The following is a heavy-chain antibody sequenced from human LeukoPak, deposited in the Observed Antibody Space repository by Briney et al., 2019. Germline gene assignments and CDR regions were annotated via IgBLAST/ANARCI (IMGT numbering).Heavy chain of an antibody. CDR2: INHSGST. D-gene: IGHD2-2*01. CDR1: GGSFSGYY. V-gene: IGHV4-34*01. Sequence: SETLSLTCAVYGGSFSGYYWSWIRQPPGKGLEWIGEINHSGSTNHNPSLKSRVTISVDTSKNQFSLKLSSVTAADTAVYYCARDRNIVVVPAAMGRVYYYYGMDVWGQGTTVTVSS. J-gene: IGHJ6*02. CDR3: ARDRNIVVVPAAMGRVYYYYGMDV.